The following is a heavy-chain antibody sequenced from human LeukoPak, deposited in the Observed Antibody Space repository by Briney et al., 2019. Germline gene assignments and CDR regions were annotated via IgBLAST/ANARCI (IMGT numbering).Heavy chain of an antibody. CDR3: ARDGLDYGSTTTGYMDV. CDR1: GFTFRDYS. V-gene: IGHV3-21*05. D-gene: IGHD4/OR15-4a*01. J-gene: IGHJ6*03. CDR2: ISPTSSDI. Sequence: PGGSLRLSCAASGFTFRDYSMNWVRQAPGKGPECVSYISPTSSDIFYVDSVKGRFTISRDNAKNSLYLQMNSLRAEDTAVYYCARDGLDYGSTTTGYMDVWGKGTTVTVSS.